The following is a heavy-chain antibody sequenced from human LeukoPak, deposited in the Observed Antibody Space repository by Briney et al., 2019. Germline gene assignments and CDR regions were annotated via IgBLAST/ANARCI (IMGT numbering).Heavy chain of an antibody. J-gene: IGHJ4*02. D-gene: IGHD5-12*01. CDR3: VRGYDHDY. Sequence: GGSLRLSCAASGFNLISYRMNWVRQAPGKGLEWVANIKQDGSEKYYVDPVKGRFTISRDNAKNSLSLQMNSLRAEDTAVYYCVRGYDHDYWGQGSLVTVSS. V-gene: IGHV3-7*01. CDR2: IKQDGSEK. CDR1: GFNLISYR.